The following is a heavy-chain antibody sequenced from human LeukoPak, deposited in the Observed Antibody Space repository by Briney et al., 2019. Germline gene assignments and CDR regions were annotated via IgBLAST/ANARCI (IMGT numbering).Heavy chain of an antibody. V-gene: IGHV4-61*02. CDR3: AKSWGYAANSLHIQH. J-gene: IGHJ1*01. CDR2: IYITGST. CDR1: GDSIRSGSFH. D-gene: IGHD4-23*01. Sequence: SETLSLTCSVSGDSIRSGSFHWNWIRQPAGKGLEWIGRIYITGSTDYNPSLKSRVTMSVDTSNNQFSLKLTSATAADTAVYYCAKSWGYAANSLHIQHWGQGARVIVSA.